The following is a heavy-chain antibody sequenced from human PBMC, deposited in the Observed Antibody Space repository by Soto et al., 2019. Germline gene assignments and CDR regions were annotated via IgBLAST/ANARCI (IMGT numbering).Heavy chain of an antibody. J-gene: IGHJ4*02. Sequence: QVQLVESGGGVVQPGRSLRLSCAASGFTFSSYAMHWVRQAPGKGLEWVAVISYDGSNKYYADPVKGRFTISRDNSKNTLYLQMNSLRAEDTAVYYCARDSAMGHDYWGQGTLVTVSS. CDR3: ARDSAMGHDY. V-gene: IGHV3-30-3*01. CDR1: GFTFSSYA. CDR2: ISYDGSNK. D-gene: IGHD5-18*01.